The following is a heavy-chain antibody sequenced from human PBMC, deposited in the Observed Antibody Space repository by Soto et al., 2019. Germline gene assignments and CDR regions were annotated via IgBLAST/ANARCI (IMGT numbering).Heavy chain of an antibody. CDR1: GFTFSIYG. J-gene: IGHJ4*02. CDR2: ILYDGSNK. CDR3: AARKPLLGSTSPDY. D-gene: IGHD1-26*01. V-gene: IGHV3-30*03. Sequence: PGGSLRLSCAASGFTFSIYGMHWVRQAPGKGLEWVAVILYDGSNKYYADSVKGRFTISRDNSKNTLYLQMNSLRADDTAVYYCAARKPLLGSTSPDYWGQGTRVTVSS.